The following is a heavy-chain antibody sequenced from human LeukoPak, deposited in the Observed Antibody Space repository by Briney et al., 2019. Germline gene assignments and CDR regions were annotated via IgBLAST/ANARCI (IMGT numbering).Heavy chain of an antibody. CDR1: GYSFTDYY. J-gene: IGHJ4*02. CDR2: INPNNGGT. CDR3: ARGSASYHFDY. Sequence: WASVKVSCKASGYSFTDYYMHWVRQAPGQGPEWMGWINPNNGGTNYAQKFQGRVTMTRDTSISAAYMELTRLRSDDTAVYYCARGSASYHFDYWGQGTLVTVSS. V-gene: IGHV1-2*02. D-gene: IGHD3-10*01.